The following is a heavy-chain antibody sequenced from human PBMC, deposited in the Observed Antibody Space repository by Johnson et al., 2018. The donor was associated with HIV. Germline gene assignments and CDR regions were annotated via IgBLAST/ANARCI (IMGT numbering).Heavy chain of an antibody. Sequence: VQLVESGGGLVQPGGSLRLSCAASGFTFSTYSMHWVRQAPGKGLECVSGISDYGAGTYYANSVRGRFTISRDNSKNTLYLQMGSLRPEDMAVYYCARDGRWGSSTWYSVFDIWGQGTVVTVSS. V-gene: IGHV3-64*01. J-gene: IGHJ3*02. D-gene: IGHD6-13*01. CDR2: ISDYGAGT. CDR3: ARDGRWGSSTWYSVFDI. CDR1: GFTFSTYS.